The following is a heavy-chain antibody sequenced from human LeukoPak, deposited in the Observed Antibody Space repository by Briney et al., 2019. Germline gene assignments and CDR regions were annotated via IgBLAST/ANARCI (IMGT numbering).Heavy chain of an antibody. CDR3: ARQGESNSRYSPDY. CDR1: GGSISSSSAY. Sequence: PETLSLTCTVSGGSISSSSAYWGWIRQPPGKGLEWIGSIFYTGNTYYNPSLKSRVTMSVDTSKNQFSLTLTSVTAADTAVYYCARQGESNSRYSPDYWGQGTLVTVSS. D-gene: IGHD6-13*01. V-gene: IGHV4-39*01. J-gene: IGHJ4*02. CDR2: IFYTGNT.